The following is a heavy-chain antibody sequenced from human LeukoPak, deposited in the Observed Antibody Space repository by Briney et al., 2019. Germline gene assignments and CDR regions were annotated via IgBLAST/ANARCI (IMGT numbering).Heavy chain of an antibody. Sequence: GESLKISCKGSGYTFTSYYMHWVRQAPGQGLEWMGIINPSGGSTSYAQKFQGRVTMTRDMSTSTVYMELSSLRSEDTAVYYCAREGAYSYGSSGDYWGQGTLVTVSS. V-gene: IGHV1-46*01. J-gene: IGHJ4*02. CDR3: AREGAYSYGSSGDY. CDR1: GYTFTSYY. CDR2: INPSGGST. D-gene: IGHD5-18*01.